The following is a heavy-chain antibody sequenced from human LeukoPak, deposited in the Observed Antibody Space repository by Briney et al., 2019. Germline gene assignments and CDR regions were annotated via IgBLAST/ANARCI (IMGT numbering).Heavy chain of an antibody. J-gene: IGHJ4*02. D-gene: IGHD1-1*01. CDR2: IYSGDST. CDR1: GFSSTY. CDR3: ARDLWDGTGY. V-gene: IGHV3-53*05. Sequence: GGSLSLSCVASGFSSTYTSWVRQAPGKGLEWVSVIYSGDSTYYAYSVRGRFTIPRDISKNTVYLQMNSLRPEDTAVYYCARDLWDGTGYWGQGTLVTVAS.